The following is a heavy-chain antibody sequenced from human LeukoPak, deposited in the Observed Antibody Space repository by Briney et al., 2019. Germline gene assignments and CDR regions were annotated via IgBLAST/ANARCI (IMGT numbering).Heavy chain of an antibody. V-gene: IGHV4-30-4*01. CDR3: ARVRRGTMVRGVSGWFDP. CDR2: IYYSGST. J-gene: IGHJ5*02. D-gene: IGHD3-10*01. CDR1: GGSISSGDYY. Sequence: PSQTLSLTCIVSGGSISSGDYYWRWIRQPPGKGLEWIGYIYYSGSTFYNPSLKSRITISVDTSKQRFSLKLSSVTAGDTAVYYCARVRRGTMVRGVSGWFDPWGREPWSPSPQ.